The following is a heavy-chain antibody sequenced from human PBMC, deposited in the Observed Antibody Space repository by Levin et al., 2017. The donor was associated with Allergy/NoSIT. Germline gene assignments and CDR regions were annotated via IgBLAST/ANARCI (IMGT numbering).Heavy chain of an antibody. V-gene: IGHV1-8*01. J-gene: IGHJ6*03. CDR2: MNPNSGNA. CDR1: GYTFISYD. CDR3: ARALRVARSSSLYYYMDV. Sequence: ASVKVSCKASGYTFISYDINWVRQATGQGLEWMGWMNPNSGNAGYAQKFRGRVTMTRDTSKNTVFMELSSLRSDDTAVYFCARALRVARSSSLYYYMDVWGKGTTVTVSS. D-gene: IGHD2-15*01.